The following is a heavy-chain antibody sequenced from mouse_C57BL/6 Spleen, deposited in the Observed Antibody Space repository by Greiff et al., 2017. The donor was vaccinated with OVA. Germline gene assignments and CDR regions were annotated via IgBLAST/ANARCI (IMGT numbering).Heavy chain of an antibody. J-gene: IGHJ4*01. Sequence: VQLQQSGAELVKPGASVKLSCKASGYTFTEYTIHWVKQRSGQGLEWIGWFYPGSGSIKYNEKFKDKATLTADKSSSTVYMELRRLSPEETAVYICARHEDKALRDYWGQGSSVTVSS. CDR1: GYTFTEYT. V-gene: IGHV1-62-2*01. CDR2: FYPGSGSI. CDR3: ARHEDKALRDY.